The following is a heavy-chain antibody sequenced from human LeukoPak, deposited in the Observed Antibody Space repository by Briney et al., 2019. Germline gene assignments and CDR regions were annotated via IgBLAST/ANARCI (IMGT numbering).Heavy chain of an antibody. CDR3: AKDPIFSGSYGVFDY. J-gene: IGHJ4*02. CDR1: GFTFSSCA. V-gene: IGHV3-23*01. D-gene: IGHD1-26*01. Sequence: SLRLSCAASGFTFSSCAMSWVRQAPGKGLEWVSTIIDSGNSIYYADSAEGRFTISRDNSKNTLYLQMNSLRAGDTAVYYCAKDPIFSGSYGVFDYWGLGTLVTVSS. CDR2: IIDSGNSI.